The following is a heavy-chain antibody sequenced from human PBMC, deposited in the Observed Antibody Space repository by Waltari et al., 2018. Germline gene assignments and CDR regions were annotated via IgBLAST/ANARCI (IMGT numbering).Heavy chain of an antibody. CDR3: ARGDFWSGYLRYYFDP. Sequence: EVQVVESGGGLVQPGGSLRLSCAASGFTFSSYWMSWVRQAPGKGLEWVANIKQDGSEKSYVDSVKGRFIISRDNAKNSLYLQMNSLRAEDTAVYYCARGDFWSGYLRYYFDPWGQGTLVTVSS. J-gene: IGHJ4*02. V-gene: IGHV3-7*01. CDR1: GFTFSSYW. CDR2: IKQDGSEK. D-gene: IGHD3-3*01.